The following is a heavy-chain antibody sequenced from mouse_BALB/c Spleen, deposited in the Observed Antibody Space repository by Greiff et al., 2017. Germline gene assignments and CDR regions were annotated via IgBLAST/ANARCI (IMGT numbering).Heavy chain of an antibody. Sequence: EVQRVESGGGLVQPGGSRKLSCAASGFTFSSFGMHWVRQAPEKGLEWVAYISSGSSTIYYADTVKGRFTISRDNPKNTLFLQMTSLRSEDTAMYYCARYGSSYDYYAMDYWGQGTSVTVSS. D-gene: IGHD1-1*01. CDR3: ARYGSSYDYYAMDY. V-gene: IGHV5-17*02. CDR1: GFTFSSFG. J-gene: IGHJ4*01. CDR2: ISSGSSTI.